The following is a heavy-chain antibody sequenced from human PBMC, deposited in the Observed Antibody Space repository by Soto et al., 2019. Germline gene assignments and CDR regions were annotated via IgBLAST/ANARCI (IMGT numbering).Heavy chain of an antibody. Sequence: GGSLRLTCAAAGFTFRSFTMNWVRQAPGKGLEWVSTISSNSAYIYYTDALRGRFTISRDNAKNSLHLQMNSLRAEDTAVYYCTRDASRESSARGWFDPWGPGTLVTASS. CDR2: ISSNSAYI. J-gene: IGHJ5*02. D-gene: IGHD6-25*01. CDR3: TRDASRESSARGWFDP. V-gene: IGHV3-21*01. CDR1: GFTFRSFT.